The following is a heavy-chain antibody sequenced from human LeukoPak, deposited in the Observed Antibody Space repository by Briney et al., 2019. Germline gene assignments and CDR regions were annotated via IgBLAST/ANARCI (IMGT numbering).Heavy chain of an antibody. CDR1: GFTFSNAW. CDR3: TTDYWQQPNWFDP. Sequence: PGGSLRLSCAASGFTFSNAWMSWVRQTPGKGLERVGRIKSKTDGGTTDYAAPVKGRFTISRDDSKNTLYLQMNSLKTEDTAVYYCTTDYWQQPNWFDPWGQGTLVTVSS. V-gene: IGHV3-15*01. CDR2: IKSKTDGGTT. D-gene: IGHD6-13*01. J-gene: IGHJ5*02.